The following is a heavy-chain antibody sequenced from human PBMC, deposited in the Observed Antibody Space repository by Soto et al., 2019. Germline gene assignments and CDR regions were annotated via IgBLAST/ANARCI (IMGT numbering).Heavy chain of an antibody. CDR3: SHAYGGRSLY. V-gene: IGHV2-5*02. J-gene: IGHJ4*02. CDR1: GFSLPTDRVG. CDR2: IYWDDTK. D-gene: IGHD1-26*01. Sequence: QITLKESGPTLVKPTQTLTLTCTFSGFSLPTDRVGVGWIRQPPGKALEWLAVIYWDDTKTYRPSLKSTLTITKDTSKNQVALTMTDMDPVDTDTYYCSHAYGGRSLYWGQGTLVTLSS.